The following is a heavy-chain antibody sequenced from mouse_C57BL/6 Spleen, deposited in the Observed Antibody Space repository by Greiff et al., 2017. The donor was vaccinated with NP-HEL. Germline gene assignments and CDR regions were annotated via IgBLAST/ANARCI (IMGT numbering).Heavy chain of an antibody. CDR2: IYPGDGDT. CDR1: GYAFSSYW. CDR3: ARGYGNSWFAY. V-gene: IGHV1-80*01. Sequence: QVQLKESGAELVKPGASVKISCKASGYAFSSYWMNWVKQRPGKGLEWIGQIYPGDGDTNYNGKFKGKATLTADKSSSTAYMQLSSLTSEDSAVYFCARGYGNSWFAYWGQGTLVTVSA. D-gene: IGHD2-1*01. J-gene: IGHJ3*01.